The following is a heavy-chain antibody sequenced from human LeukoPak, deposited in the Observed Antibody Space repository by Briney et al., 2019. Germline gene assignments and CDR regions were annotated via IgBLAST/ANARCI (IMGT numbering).Heavy chain of an antibody. V-gene: IGHV1-2*02. CDR2: INPNNGAT. Sequence: GASVKVSCKASGYSFTAYYLHWVRQAPGQGLEWMGWINPNNGATNYAQNFQARVTMTRDTSISTAYMELSRLRSDDTAVYYCANPLLNNWGPGTLVTVSS. CDR3: ANPLLNN. J-gene: IGHJ4*02. CDR1: GYSFTAYY. D-gene: IGHD2/OR15-2a*01.